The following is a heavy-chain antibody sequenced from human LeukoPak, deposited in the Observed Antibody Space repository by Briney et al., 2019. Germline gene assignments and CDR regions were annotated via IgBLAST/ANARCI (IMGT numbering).Heavy chain of an antibody. Sequence: GGSLRLSCAASGFTFDDYAMHWVRQAPGKGLEWVSLISGDGGSTYYADSVKGRFTISRDNSKNSLYLQMNSLRTEDTALYYCAKDINADSRWQTIAVAGSPPGDYWGQGTLVTVSS. CDR2: ISGDGGST. V-gene: IGHV3-43*02. CDR1: GFTFDDYA. J-gene: IGHJ4*02. D-gene: IGHD6-19*01. CDR3: AKDINADSRWQTIAVAGSPPGDY.